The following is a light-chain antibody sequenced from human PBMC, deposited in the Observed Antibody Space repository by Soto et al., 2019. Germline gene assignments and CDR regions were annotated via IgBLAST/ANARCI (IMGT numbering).Light chain of an antibody. V-gene: IGKV3-15*01. J-gene: IGKJ1*01. CDR1: QSVSGN. CDR2: GVS. Sequence: ERVITQSRGTLSVSPGERATLSCRASQSVSGNLAWYQQKPGQAPRLLIYGVSARATGIPARFSGSGFGTEFTLTISSLQSEDFALYYCQQYNFWPETFGQGTKVYIK. CDR3: QQYNFWPET.